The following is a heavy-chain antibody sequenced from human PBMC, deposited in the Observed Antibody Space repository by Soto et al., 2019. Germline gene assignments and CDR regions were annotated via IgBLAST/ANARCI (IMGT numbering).Heavy chain of an antibody. D-gene: IGHD6-6*01. J-gene: IGHJ6*02. CDR1: GFSFTTHG. CDR3: ARDREQLASYYYGLDV. Sequence: QVQLVESGGGVVQPGTSLRLSCAASGFSFTTHGMHWVRQAPGKGLEWVAVICYDGSNKYYADSVKGRFTISRDNSKNTLYLQLDSLRAEDTGIYYCARDREQLASYYYGLDVWGQGTTVTVSS. V-gene: IGHV3-33*01. CDR2: ICYDGSNK.